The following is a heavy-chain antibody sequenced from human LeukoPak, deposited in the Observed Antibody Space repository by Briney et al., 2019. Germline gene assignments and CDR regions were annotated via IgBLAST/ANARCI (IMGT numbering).Heavy chain of an antibody. CDR1: GASISSYY. CDR2: TSFSGST. V-gene: IGHV4-59*08. D-gene: IGHD3-16*01. J-gene: IGHJ6*02. CDR3: ARRGTYGMDV. Sequence: PSETLSHTRTVSGASISSYYWTWIRQPPGKGLEWIGFTSFSGSTNYNPSLKSRVTISVDTSKNQFSLKLSSVTAADTAVYYCARRGTYGMDVWGQGTTVTVSS.